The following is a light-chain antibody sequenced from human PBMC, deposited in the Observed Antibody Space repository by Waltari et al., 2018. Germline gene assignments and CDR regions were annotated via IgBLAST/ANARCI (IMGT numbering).Light chain of an antibody. V-gene: IGKV1-39*01. CDR3: QQSYSTPRT. J-gene: IGKJ1*01. Sequence: DIQMTQSPSSLSASVAVRVTITCRASQSISSYLNWYQQKPGKAPKLLIYAAASLQSGVPSRFSGSGSWTDFTLTISSLQPEDFATYYCQQSYSTPRTFGQGTKVEIK. CDR1: QSISSY. CDR2: AAA.